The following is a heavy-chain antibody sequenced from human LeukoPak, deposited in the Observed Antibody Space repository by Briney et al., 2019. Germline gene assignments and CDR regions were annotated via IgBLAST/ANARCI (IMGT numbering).Heavy chain of an antibody. CDR1: GYTFTSYG. D-gene: IGHD4-17*01. V-gene: IGHV1-18*04. Sequence: GASVTVSCTASGYTFTSYGISWVRQAPGQGLEWMGWISAYNGNTNYAQKLQGRVTMTTDTSTSTAYMELRSLRSDDTAVYYCAREINDYGDYGESDYWGQGTLVTVSS. CDR2: ISAYNGNT. CDR3: AREINDYGDYGESDY. J-gene: IGHJ4*02.